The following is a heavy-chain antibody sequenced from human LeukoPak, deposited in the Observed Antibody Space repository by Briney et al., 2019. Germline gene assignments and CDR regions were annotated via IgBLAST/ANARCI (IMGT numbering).Heavy chain of an antibody. CDR3: ARDRQLGIFDL. J-gene: IGHJ2*01. V-gene: IGHV4-59*01. CDR1: GGSISGYY. Sequence: PSETLSLTCTVSGGSISGYYWNWMRQPPAKGPEWIGYIYYSGSTHYNPSLKSRVTISVDTSKNQFSLKLSSVTAADTAVYYCARDRQLGIFDLWGRGTLVTVSS. D-gene: IGHD7-27*01. CDR2: IYYSGST.